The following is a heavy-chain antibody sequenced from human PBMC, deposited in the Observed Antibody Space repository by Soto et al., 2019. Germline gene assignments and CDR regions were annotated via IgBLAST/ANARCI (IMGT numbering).Heavy chain of an antibody. D-gene: IGHD3-10*01. Sequence: EVQLVESGGGLVQPGGSLRLSCAASGFTFSSCWMHWVRQAPGKGLVWVSRINSDGRTTSYTDSVKGRFTISRDNAKNTLYLQMNSLRAEDTAVYYCARVGYGSGSYHCDSWGQGTLVTVSS. CDR2: INSDGRTT. CDR1: GFTFSSCW. V-gene: IGHV3-74*01. CDR3: ARVGYGSGSYHCDS. J-gene: IGHJ4*02.